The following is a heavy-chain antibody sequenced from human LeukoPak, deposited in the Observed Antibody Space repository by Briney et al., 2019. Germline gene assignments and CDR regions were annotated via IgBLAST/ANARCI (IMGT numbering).Heavy chain of an antibody. J-gene: IGHJ4*02. V-gene: IGHV3-30-3*01. CDR1: GFTFSSYA. CDR2: ISYDGSNK. Sequence: GGSLRLSCAASGFTFSSYAMHWVRQAPGKGLEWVAVISYDGSNKYYADSVKGRFTISRDNSKNTLYLQMNSLRAEDTAVYYYARANFDYWGQGTLVTVSS. CDR3: ARANFDY.